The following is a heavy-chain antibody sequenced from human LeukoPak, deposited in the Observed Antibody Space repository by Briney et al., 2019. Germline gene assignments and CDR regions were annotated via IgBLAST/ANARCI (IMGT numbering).Heavy chain of an antibody. CDR2: LSYDGNNK. J-gene: IGHJ4*02. CDR1: GFTFSSYG. CDR3: AKALGGYSYGFDADY. Sequence: GTSLRLSCAASGFTFSSYGMHWVRQAPGKGLEWVAVLSYDGNNKFYAVSVKDRFTISRDNSKNTLYLQMSSLRAEDTAVYYCAKALGGYSYGFDADYWGQGTLVTVSS. V-gene: IGHV3-30*18. D-gene: IGHD5-18*01.